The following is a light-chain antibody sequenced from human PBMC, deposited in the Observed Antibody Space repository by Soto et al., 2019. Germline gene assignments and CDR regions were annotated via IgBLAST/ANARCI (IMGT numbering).Light chain of an antibody. CDR2: AAS. Sequence: AIRMTQSPSSLSASTEDRVTITCRASQGISSYLAWYQQKPGKAPKLLIYAASTLQSGVPSRFSGSGSGTDFTLTISCLQSEDFATYYCQQYYSYPRTFGQGTKVEIK. V-gene: IGKV1-8*01. J-gene: IGKJ1*01. CDR1: QGISSY. CDR3: QQYYSYPRT.